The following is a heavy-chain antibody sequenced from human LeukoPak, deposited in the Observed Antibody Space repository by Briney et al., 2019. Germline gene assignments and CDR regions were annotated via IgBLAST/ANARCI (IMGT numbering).Heavy chain of an antibody. CDR3: ASKNNLMEFAY. CDR1: GDSVSSNSAA. CDR2: TYYRSKWYN. D-gene: IGHD1/OR15-1a*01. Sequence: SQTLSLTCAISGDSVSSNSAAWGWIRQSPSRGLEWLGRTYYRSKWYNDYAVSVKSRITINPDTSKNQFSLQLSSLTPEDTAVYYCASKNNLMEFAYWGQGTLVTVSS. J-gene: IGHJ4*02. V-gene: IGHV6-1*01.